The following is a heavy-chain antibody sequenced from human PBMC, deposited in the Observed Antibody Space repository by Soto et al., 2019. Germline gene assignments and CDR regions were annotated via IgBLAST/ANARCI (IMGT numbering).Heavy chain of an antibody. V-gene: IGHV1-69*13. CDR1: GCTFSSYA. CDR2: IIPIFGTA. J-gene: IGHJ3*02. D-gene: IGHD2-2*01. CDR3: SIQIVYCRGTSSADDSFDI. Sequence: SVKCFWKASGCTFSSYAISWVRQAPGQVLEWMGGIIPIFGTANYAQDFQGRVTVTADESRSRAYMELSRLRSEDTAAYYCSIQIVYCRGTSSADDSFDIWGQGTMVTVSS.